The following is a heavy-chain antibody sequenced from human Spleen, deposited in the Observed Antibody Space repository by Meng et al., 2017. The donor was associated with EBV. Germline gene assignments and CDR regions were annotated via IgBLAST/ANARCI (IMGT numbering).Heavy chain of an antibody. CDR3: ARGGQYYYVNWFDP. Sequence: ELLETGSRLAQPVDNLSLTCHVFGGSIPTGGSSWSCIRQPPGKGLEWIGYIYHDGSPYYIPHFRRRVTISEDRSKKQFSLKLSPVTAADTDVYYCARGGQYYYVNWFDPWGQGTLVTVSS. D-gene: IGHD3-10*02. J-gene: IGHJ5*02. CDR1: GGSIPTGGSS. CDR2: IYHDGSP. V-gene: IGHV4-30-2*01.